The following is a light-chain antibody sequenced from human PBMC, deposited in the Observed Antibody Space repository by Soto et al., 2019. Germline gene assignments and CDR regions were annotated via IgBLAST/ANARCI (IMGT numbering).Light chain of an antibody. V-gene: IGLV2-14*01. CDR3: SSYRSSDTVV. J-gene: IGLJ2*01. CDR2: GVS. CDR1: SSDLGGYNY. Sequence: QSVLTQPASVSGSLGQSITISCTGTSSDLGGYNYVSWYQQHPGQAPKLIIYGVSIRPSGVSNRFSGSKSGNTASLTISGLQTEDEADYYCSSYRSSDTVVFGGGTKVTVL.